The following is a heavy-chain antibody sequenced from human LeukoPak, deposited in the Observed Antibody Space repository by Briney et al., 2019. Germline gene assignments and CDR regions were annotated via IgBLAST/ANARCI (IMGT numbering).Heavy chain of an antibody. Sequence: ASVKVSCKASGYTFTGYYMHWVRQAPGQGLEWMGRINPNSGGTNYAQKFQGRVTMTTDTSTSTAYMELRSLRSDDTAVYYCARAEVVVAATRAFGIWGQGTMVTVSS. V-gene: IGHV1-2*06. CDR2: INPNSGGT. J-gene: IGHJ3*02. D-gene: IGHD2-15*01. CDR1: GYTFTGYY. CDR3: ARAEVVVAATRAFGI.